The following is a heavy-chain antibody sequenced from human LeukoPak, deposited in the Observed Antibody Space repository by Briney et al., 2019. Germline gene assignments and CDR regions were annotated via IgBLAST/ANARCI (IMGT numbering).Heavy chain of an antibody. CDR2: INPNSGGT. Sequence: ASVKVSCKASGYTFTGYYMHWVRQAPGQGLEWMGWINPNSGGTNYAQKFQGRVTMTRDTSITTAYMELSRLRSDDTALYYCASSRRYYYDSSGNDAFDIWGQGTMVTVFS. CDR1: GYTFTGYY. CDR3: ASSRRYYYDSSGNDAFDI. V-gene: IGHV1-2*02. J-gene: IGHJ3*02. D-gene: IGHD3-22*01.